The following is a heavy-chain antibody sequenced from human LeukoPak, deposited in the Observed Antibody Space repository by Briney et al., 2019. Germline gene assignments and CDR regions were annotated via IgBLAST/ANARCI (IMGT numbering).Heavy chain of an antibody. Sequence: SETLSLTCAISGHSTTKGYYWACLRQSPGKGLEWIATFFQSHKSFYNASLESRVTMSLDTSKSQFSLNLTSVTAADTAVYYCARVLSVPYLLDSWGRGTQVTVSS. CDR1: GHSTTKGYY. D-gene: IGHD3-10*02. V-gene: IGHV4-38-2*01. CDR3: ARVLSVPYLLDS. CDR2: FFQSHKS. J-gene: IGHJ4*02.